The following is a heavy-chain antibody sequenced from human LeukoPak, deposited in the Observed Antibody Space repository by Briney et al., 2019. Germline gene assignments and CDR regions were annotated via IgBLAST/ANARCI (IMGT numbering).Heavy chain of an antibody. J-gene: IGHJ4*02. D-gene: IGHD1-26*01. Sequence: GGSLRLSCTASGFTFSSSAMTWVRQAPGKGLEWVSAISDSGGDSIYTDSVKDRFTISRDNSKNTLYLQMNSLRAEDTALYYCAKGGSYAPFDYGGQETRVTVSS. CDR2: ISDSGGDS. V-gene: IGHV3-23*01. CDR3: AKGGSYAPFDY. CDR1: GFTFSSSA.